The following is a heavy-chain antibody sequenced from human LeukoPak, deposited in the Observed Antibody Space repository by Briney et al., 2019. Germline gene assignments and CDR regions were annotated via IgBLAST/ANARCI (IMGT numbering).Heavy chain of an antibody. CDR1: GYSFTSYW. CDR2: IDPSDSYT. Sequence: GESLKISCQGSGYSFTSYWISWVRQLPGKGLEWMGRIDPSDSYTNYSPSFQGHVTISADKSISTAYLRWSSLKASDTAMYYCARHVVYCSGGSCTSGRFDIWGQGTMVTVSS. V-gene: IGHV5-10-1*01. J-gene: IGHJ3*02. D-gene: IGHD2-15*01. CDR3: ARHVVYCSGGSCTSGRFDI.